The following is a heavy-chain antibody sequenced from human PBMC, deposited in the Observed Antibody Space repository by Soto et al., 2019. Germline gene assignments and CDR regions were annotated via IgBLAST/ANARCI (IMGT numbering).Heavy chain of an antibody. V-gene: IGHV3-23*01. CDR1: GFTLSSYA. D-gene: IGHD3-10*01. J-gene: IGHJ4*02. Sequence: EVQLLESGGGLVQPGGSLRLSCAASGFTLSSYAMSWVRQAPGKGLEWVSAISGSGGSTYYADSVKGQFTISRDNSKNTLYLQMNSLRAEDTAVYYCAKAPLLVRPYFDYWGQGTLVTVSS. CDR3: AKAPLLVRPYFDY. CDR2: ISGSGGST.